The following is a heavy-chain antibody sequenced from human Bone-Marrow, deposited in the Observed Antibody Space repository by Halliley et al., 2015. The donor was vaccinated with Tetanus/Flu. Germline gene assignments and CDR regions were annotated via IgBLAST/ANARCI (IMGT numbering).Heavy chain of an antibody. D-gene: IGHD4-17*01. V-gene: IGHV4-59*08. CDR1: GASMFPYY. CDR2: IYHSGDS. Sequence: TLSLTCSVSGASMFPYYWSWIRQPPGKGLEWIGYIYHSGDSSYNPSLKSRVTISLDTSKSQLSLKLTSVTAADTAVYYCARQRDHGDPGRLDYWGQGTLVTVSS. J-gene: IGHJ4*02. CDR3: ARQRDHGDPGRLDY.